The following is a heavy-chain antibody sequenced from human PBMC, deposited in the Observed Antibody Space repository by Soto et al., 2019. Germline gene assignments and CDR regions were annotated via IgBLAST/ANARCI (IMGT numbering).Heavy chain of an antibody. J-gene: IGHJ4*02. Sequence: GASVKVSCKASGYTFTSYGISWVRQAPGQGLEWMGWISAYNGNTNYAQKLQGRVTMTTDTSTSTAYMELRSLRSDDTAVYYCARDELYSSGPDELCYFAYWGQGTLVTVSS. V-gene: IGHV1-18*01. CDR1: GYTFTSYG. CDR2: ISAYNGNT. CDR3: ARDELYSSGPDELCYFAY. D-gene: IGHD6-19*01.